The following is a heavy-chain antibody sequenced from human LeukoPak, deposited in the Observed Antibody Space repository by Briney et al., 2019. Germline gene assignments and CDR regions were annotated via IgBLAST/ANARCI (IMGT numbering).Heavy chain of an antibody. J-gene: IGHJ4*02. D-gene: IGHD2-8*01. Sequence: PSETLSLTCAVSGYFISPGYYWGWIRQPPGKGLEWIGRLYHSGSTYYNPSLKSRVTISVDTSKNHFSLKLSSVTAADTAVYYCARDTYCTNGVCYLDYWGQGTLVTVSS. CDR2: LYHSGST. CDR1: GYFISPGYY. CDR3: ARDTYCTNGVCYLDY. V-gene: IGHV4-38-2*02.